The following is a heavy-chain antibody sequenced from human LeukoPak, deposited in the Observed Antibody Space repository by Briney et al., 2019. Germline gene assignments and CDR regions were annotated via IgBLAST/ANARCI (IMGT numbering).Heavy chain of an antibody. CDR1: GFTFGDYA. J-gene: IGHJ5*02. V-gene: IGHV3-49*04. CDR2: IRSKAYGGTT. Sequence: PGGSLRLSCTASGFTFGDYAMSWVRQAPGKGLEWVGFIRSKAYGGTTEYAASVKGRFTISRDDPKSIAYLQMNSLKTEDTAVYYCTRDSNLWSGYSVDWFDPWGQGTLVTVSS. D-gene: IGHD3-3*01. CDR3: TRDSNLWSGYSVDWFDP.